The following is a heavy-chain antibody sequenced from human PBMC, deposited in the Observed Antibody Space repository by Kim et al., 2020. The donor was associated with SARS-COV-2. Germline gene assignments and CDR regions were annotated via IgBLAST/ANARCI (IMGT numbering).Heavy chain of an antibody. CDR2: INANNDNT. D-gene: IGHD1-1*01. V-gene: IGHV1-3*01. J-gene: IGHJ4*02. Sequence: ASVKVSCKASGYSFSSFNIHWVRQAPGQGLEWMGWINANNDNTRYSQKFQGRVSITRDTSASTAYMELSSLTSEDTAVYFCAREVATLDYWGQGTLITV. CDR1: GYSFSSFN. CDR3: AREVATLDY.